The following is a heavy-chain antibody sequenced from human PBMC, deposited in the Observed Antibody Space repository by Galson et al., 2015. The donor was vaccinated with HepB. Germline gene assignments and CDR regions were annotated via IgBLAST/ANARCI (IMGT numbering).Heavy chain of an antibody. V-gene: IGHV4-59*12. CDR1: GGALSSYL. Sequence: LSLTCTVSGGALSSYLCTWIRQPPGKGLEWVGYIHSRGSTDYNPSLKRRVSISVDTSKKQFSLRLSSVTAADTAVYYCARERVGGDFDHWGQGTPVTVSS. D-gene: IGHD2-2*01. CDR2: IHSRGST. CDR3: ARERVGGDFDH. J-gene: IGHJ4*02.